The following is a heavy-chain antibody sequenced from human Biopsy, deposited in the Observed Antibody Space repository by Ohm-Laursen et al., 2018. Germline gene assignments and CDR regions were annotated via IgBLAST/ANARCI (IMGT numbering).Heavy chain of an antibody. CDR3: VRVGDYFAYDV. D-gene: IGHD4-17*01. CDR1: GFTLSGRY. CDR2: SRNKANSYVT. J-gene: IGHJ3*01. V-gene: IGHV3-72*01. Sequence: SLRLSCAASGFTLSGRYMDWVRQAPGKGLEWVGRSRNKANSYVTHYAASVGGRFIISRDGSGNSLYLQMNSLKSEDTAMYYCVRVGDYFAYDVWGQGTKVIVSS.